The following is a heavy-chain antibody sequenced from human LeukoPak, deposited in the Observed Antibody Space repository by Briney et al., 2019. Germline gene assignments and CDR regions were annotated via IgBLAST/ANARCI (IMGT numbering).Heavy chain of an antibody. CDR2: IYPGDSDT. J-gene: IGHJ4*02. CDR3: ARRTDRSFWYLDY. Sequence: ESLKISCKGSGYSFTNYWIGWVRQMPGQGLEWMGIIYPGDSDTRYSPSFQGQVTISADKSISTAYLQWSSLKASDTAMYYCARRTDRSFWYLDYWGQGTLVTVSS. V-gene: IGHV5-51*01. CDR1: GYSFTNYW.